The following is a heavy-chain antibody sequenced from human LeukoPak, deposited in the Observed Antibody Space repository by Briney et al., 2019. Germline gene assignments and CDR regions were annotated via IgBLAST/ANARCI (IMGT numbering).Heavy chain of an antibody. Sequence: SGGSLRLSCAASGFTFSSYWMQWVRQAPGEGLVWVSRINSDGSTTNYADSVKGRFTISRDNSKNTLYLQMNSLRAEDTAVYYCARGEMATDYWGQGTLVTVSS. CDR2: INSDGSTT. D-gene: IGHD5-24*01. CDR1: GFTFSSYW. V-gene: IGHV3-74*01. CDR3: ARGEMATDY. J-gene: IGHJ4*02.